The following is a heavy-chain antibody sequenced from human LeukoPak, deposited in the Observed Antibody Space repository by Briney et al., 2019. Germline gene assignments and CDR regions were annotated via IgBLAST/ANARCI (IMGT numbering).Heavy chain of an antibody. Sequence: PGGSLRLSCAASGFTFSSYSMNWVRQAPGKGLEWVSSISSSSSYIYYADSVKGRFTISRDNAKNSLFLQMNSLRDEDTAVYYCARDQDYGFDYWGQGTLVIVSS. J-gene: IGHJ4*02. D-gene: IGHD4-17*01. CDR1: GFTFSSYS. V-gene: IGHV3-21*01. CDR2: ISSSSSYI. CDR3: ARDQDYGFDY.